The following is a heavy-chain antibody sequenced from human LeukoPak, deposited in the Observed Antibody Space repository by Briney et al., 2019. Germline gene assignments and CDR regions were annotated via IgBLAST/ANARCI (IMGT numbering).Heavy chain of an antibody. CDR1: GVSISGRNYY. CDR2: VYYSGST. Sequence: SETLSLTCTVSGVSISGRNYYWGWIRQPPGKGLEWIGSVYYSGSTYYNPSLKSRITISVDKSRNQFSLQLSSVTAADTAVYHCAGRGDGTQYFDSWGQGTLVTVSS. J-gene: IGHJ4*02. V-gene: IGHV4-39*01. D-gene: IGHD5-24*01. CDR3: AGRGDGTQYFDS.